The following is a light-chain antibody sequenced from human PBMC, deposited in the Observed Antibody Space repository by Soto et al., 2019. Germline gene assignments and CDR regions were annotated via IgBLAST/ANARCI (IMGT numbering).Light chain of an antibody. V-gene: IGLV2-14*01. CDR3: SSYSTRSPIYV. Sequence: QYALTQPASVSGSPGQSITISCTGTNSDVGGHNFVSWFQQYPGKAPELLIYEVTNRPSGVSDRFSASKSGNTASLTISGLQAEDEADYHCSSYSTRSPIYVFGTGTKLTVL. CDR2: EVT. J-gene: IGLJ1*01. CDR1: NSDVGGHNF.